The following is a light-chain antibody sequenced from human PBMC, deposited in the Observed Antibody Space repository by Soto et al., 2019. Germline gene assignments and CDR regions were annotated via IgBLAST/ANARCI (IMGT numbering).Light chain of an antibody. J-gene: IGLJ2*01. V-gene: IGLV2-8*01. CDR2: EVI. Sequence: QSALTQPPSASGSPGQSVTISCTGSSSDVGAYNYVSWYQQHPGKAPKLMIYEVIERPSGVPNRFSGSKSGNTASLTVSGLQTEDEADYYCSSYAGIDSLLFGGGTKLTVL. CDR1: SSDVGAYNY. CDR3: SSYAGIDSLL.